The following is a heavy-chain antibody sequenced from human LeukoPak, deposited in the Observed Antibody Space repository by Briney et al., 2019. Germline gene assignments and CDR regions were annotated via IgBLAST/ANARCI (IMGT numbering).Heavy chain of an antibody. Sequence: ASVKVSCKASGGTFSCYAISWVRQAPGQGLEWMGGIIPIFGTANYAQKFQGRVTITTDESTSTAYMELSSLRSEDTAVYYCARNSYVLAAAIGTGGWFDPWGQGTLVTVSS. J-gene: IGHJ5*02. CDR1: GGTFSCYA. D-gene: IGHD6-13*01. CDR3: ARNSYVLAAAIGTGGWFDP. CDR2: IIPIFGTA. V-gene: IGHV1-69*05.